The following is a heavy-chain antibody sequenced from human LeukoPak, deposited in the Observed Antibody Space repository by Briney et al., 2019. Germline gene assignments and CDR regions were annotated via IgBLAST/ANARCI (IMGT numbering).Heavy chain of an antibody. D-gene: IGHD6-6*01. V-gene: IGHV3-30*02. J-gene: IGHJ6*03. CDR2: LRYDGSNK. CDR3: AKDRLESSSSSYCYYYMDV. CDR1: GFTFSNSG. Sequence: PGGSLRLSCAASGFTFSNSGMHWVRQAPGKGLEWVAFLRYDGSNKFYTDSVKGRFTISRDNSKNTLYLQMNSLRAEDAAVYYCAKDRLESSSSSYCYYYMDVWGKGTTVTVSS.